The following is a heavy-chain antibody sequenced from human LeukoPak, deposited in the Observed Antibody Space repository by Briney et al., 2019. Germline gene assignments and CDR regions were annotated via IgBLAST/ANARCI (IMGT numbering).Heavy chain of an antibody. CDR2: IKQDGSEK. J-gene: IGHJ4*02. CDR3: AREIEMANLDD. D-gene: IGHD5-24*01. CDR1: GFTFSIYW. Sequence: PGGSLRLSCIASGFTFSIYWMNWVRQAPGKGLEWVANIKQDGSEKYYVDSVKGRFTISRDNAKKSQYLQMNSLRAEDTSVYYWAREIEMANLDDWGQGTLVTVSS. V-gene: IGHV3-7*04.